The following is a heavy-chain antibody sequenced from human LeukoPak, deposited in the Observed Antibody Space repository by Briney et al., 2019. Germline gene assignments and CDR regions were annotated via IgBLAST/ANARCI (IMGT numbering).Heavy chain of an antibody. J-gene: IGHJ4*02. D-gene: IGHD5-18*01. CDR2: IYYSGST. CDR1: GGSISSYY. Sequence: KTSETLSLTCTVSGGSISSYYWSWIRQPPGKGLEWIGYIYYSGSTNYNPSLKSRVTISVDTSKNQFSLKLSSVTAADTAVYYCAREIYSYGYMCYFDYWGQGTLVTVSS. CDR3: AREIYSYGYMCYFDY. V-gene: IGHV4-59*12.